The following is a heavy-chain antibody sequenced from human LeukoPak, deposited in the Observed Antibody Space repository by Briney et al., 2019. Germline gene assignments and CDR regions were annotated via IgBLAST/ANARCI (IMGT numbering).Heavy chain of an antibody. D-gene: IGHD5-18*01. J-gene: IGHJ4*02. CDR1: GGSISSYY. Sequence: PSETLSLTCTVSGGSISSYYWSWIRQPPGKGLEWIGYIYYSGSTNYNPSLKSRVTISVDTSKNQFSLKPSSVTAADTAVYYCARHPGGYSYGFLDYWGQGTLVTVSS. V-gene: IGHV4-59*08. CDR2: IYYSGST. CDR3: ARHPGGYSYGFLDY.